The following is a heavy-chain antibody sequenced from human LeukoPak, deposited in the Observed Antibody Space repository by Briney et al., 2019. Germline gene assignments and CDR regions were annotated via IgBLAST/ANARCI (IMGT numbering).Heavy chain of an antibody. CDR1: GFTFSRYG. CDR2: IANDGEDK. Sequence: SGGSLRLSCAASGFTFSRYGLHWVRQAPGKGLEWVAVIANDGEDKKYADSVKGRLTISRDNSKSTLYLQMNSLRAEDTAVYYCAKDQQVGAAAYYFDSWGQGTLVTVSS. D-gene: IGHD6-13*01. V-gene: IGHV3-30*18. J-gene: IGHJ4*02. CDR3: AKDQQVGAAAYYFDS.